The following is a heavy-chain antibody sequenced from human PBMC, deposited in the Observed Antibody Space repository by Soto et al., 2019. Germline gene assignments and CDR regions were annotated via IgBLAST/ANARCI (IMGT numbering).Heavy chain of an antibody. CDR3: AKRALGFSYYFDY. CDR2: ISGSGDSI. Sequence: GGSLRLSCAASGFTFSSYAMSWVRQAPGKGLEWVSVISGSGDSIYYADSVKGRFTISRDNSQNTLYLQMNSLRAEDTAVYYCAKRALGFSYYFDYWGQGTLVTVSS. D-gene: IGHD3-16*01. V-gene: IGHV3-23*01. J-gene: IGHJ4*02. CDR1: GFTFSSYA.